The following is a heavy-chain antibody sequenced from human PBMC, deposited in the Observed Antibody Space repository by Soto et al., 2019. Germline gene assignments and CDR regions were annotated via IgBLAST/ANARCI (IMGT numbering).Heavy chain of an antibody. V-gene: IGHV3-7*01. CDR3: ARIGYSSSSFDY. D-gene: IGHD6-6*01. Sequence: EVQLVESGGGLVQPGGSLRLSCAVSGFTFSNYWMSWVRQTPGKGLEWLANLNQDGGHNYYVDSVKGRFTISRDNARNSLYLKMNGLRAEDTAVYYCARIGYSSSSFDYWGQGTLVTVSS. CDR2: LNQDGGHN. J-gene: IGHJ4*02. CDR1: GFTFSNYW.